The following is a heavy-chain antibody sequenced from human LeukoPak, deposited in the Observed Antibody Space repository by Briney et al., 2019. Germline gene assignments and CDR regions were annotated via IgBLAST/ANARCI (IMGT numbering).Heavy chain of an antibody. CDR3: ARVTGYMIEDYFDY. Sequence: SETLSLTCTVSGGSISSYYWSWIRQPPGKGLEWIGYIYYSGSTNYNPSLKSRVTISVDTSKNQFSLKLRSVTAADTAVYYCARVTGYMIEDYFDYWGQGALVTVSS. D-gene: IGHD3-22*01. V-gene: IGHV4-59*01. J-gene: IGHJ4*02. CDR2: IYYSGST. CDR1: GGSISSYY.